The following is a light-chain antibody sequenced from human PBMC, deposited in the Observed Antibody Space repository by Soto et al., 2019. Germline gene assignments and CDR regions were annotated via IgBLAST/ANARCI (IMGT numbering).Light chain of an antibody. Sequence: QSALTQPPSASGSPGQSVTISCTGTSSDVGGYNYVSWYQQHPGKAPKLMIYEVSKWPSGVPDRFSGSKSGNTASLTVSGLQAEDEADYYCSSYAGSNNFYGFGTGTKVTVL. V-gene: IGLV2-8*01. CDR3: SSYAGSNNFYG. J-gene: IGLJ1*01. CDR1: SSDVGGYNY. CDR2: EVS.